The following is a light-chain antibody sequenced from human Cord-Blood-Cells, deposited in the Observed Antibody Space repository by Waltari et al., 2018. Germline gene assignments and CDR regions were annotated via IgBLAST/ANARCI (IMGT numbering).Light chain of an antibody. J-gene: IGKJ2*01. Sequence: DIQMNQSASSLSASVGNRVTITCRASQSISSYLNWYQQKPGKDPKLLIYAASSLQSGVPSRFSGSGSGTDFTLTISSLQPEDFATYYCQQSYSTPYTFGQGTKLEIK. CDR2: AAS. CDR1: QSISSY. V-gene: IGKV1-39*01. CDR3: QQSYSTPYT.